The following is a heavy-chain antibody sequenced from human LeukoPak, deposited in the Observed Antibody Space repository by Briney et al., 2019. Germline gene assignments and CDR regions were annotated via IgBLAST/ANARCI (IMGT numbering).Heavy chain of an antibody. J-gene: IGHJ4*02. Sequence: GGSLRLSCSASGFTFSNYAMHWVRQAPGKGLEYVSAISSNGGSTYYADSVKGRFTISRDNSKNTLYLQMSSLRAEDTAVYYCVKDGAIDVVRGVISPFDYWGQGTLVTVSS. V-gene: IGHV3-64D*06. CDR2: ISSNGGST. D-gene: IGHD3-10*01. CDR3: VKDGAIDVVRGVISPFDY. CDR1: GFTFSNYA.